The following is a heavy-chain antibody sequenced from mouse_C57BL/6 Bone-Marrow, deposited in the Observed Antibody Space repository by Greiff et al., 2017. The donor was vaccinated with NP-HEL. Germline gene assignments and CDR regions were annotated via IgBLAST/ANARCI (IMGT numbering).Heavy chain of an antibody. CDR3: ARDYDYPRPVAY. CDR2: IHPNSGST. J-gene: IGHJ3*01. CDR1: GYTFTSYW. Sequence: QVQLQQPGAELVKPGASVKLSCKASGYTFTSYWMHWVKQRPGQGLEWIGMIHPNSGSTNYNEKFKSKATLTVDKSSSTAYMQLSSLTSEDSAVYYCARDYDYPRPVAYWGQGTLVTVSA. V-gene: IGHV1-64*01. D-gene: IGHD2-4*01.